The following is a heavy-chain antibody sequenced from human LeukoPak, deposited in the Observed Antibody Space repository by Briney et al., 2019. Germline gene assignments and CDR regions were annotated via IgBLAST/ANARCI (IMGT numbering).Heavy chain of an antibody. CDR1: GFTFNFYA. D-gene: IGHD2-2*03. V-gene: IGHV3-30*04. Sequence: GGSLRLSCAASGFTFNFYAIHWVRQAPGKGLEWVAVISSDGSNGYYADSVKGRFTISRDNAKNSLYLQMNSLRDEDTAVFYCASGSGHWGQGTLVTVPS. J-gene: IGHJ4*02. CDR3: ASGSGH. CDR2: ISSDGSNG.